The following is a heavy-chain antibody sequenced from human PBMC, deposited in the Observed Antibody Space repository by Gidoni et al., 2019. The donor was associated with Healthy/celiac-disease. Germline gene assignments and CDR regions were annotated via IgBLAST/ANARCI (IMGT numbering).Heavy chain of an antibody. D-gene: IGHD5-12*01. V-gene: IGHV3-23*01. CDR2: ISGSGGST. CDR1: GVQLSGYA. Sequence: EGQLLVAGGGLVQPGGVLRLACGASGVQLSGYAMSWVRQAPGKGLEWVSAISGSGGSTYYADSVKGRFTISRDNSKNTLYLQMNSLRAEDTAVYYCAKDRRSGYDWGAFDIWGQGTMVTVSS. J-gene: IGHJ3*02. CDR3: AKDRRSGYDWGAFDI.